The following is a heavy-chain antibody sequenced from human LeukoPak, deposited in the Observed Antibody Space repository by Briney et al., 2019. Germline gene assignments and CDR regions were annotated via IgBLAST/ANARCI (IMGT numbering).Heavy chain of an antibody. D-gene: IGHD2-2*01. CDR2: INHSGST. V-gene: IGHV4-34*01. J-gene: IGHJ5*02. CDR3: ATTFGNRYCSSTSCYGFDP. CDR1: GGSFSGYY. Sequence: SETLSLNCAVYGGSFSGYYWSWIRQPPGKGLEWIGEINHSGSTNYNPSLKSRVTISVDTSKNQFSLKLSSVTAAGTAVYYCATTFGNRYCSSTSCYGFDPWGQGTLVTVSS.